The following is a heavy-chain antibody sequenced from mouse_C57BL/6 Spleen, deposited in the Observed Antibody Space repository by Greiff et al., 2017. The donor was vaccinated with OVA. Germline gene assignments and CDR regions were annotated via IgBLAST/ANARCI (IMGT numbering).Heavy chain of an antibody. V-gene: IGHV1-64*01. J-gene: IGHJ2*01. Sequence: QVQLQQPGAELVKPGASVKLSCKASGYTFTSYWMHWVKQRPGQGLEWIGMIHPNSGSTNYNEKFKSKATLTVDKSSSTAYMQLSSLTSEDSAVYYCARTATMVTTNDYWGQGTTLTVSA. CDR3: ARTATMVTTNDY. D-gene: IGHD2-2*01. CDR2: IHPNSGST. CDR1: GYTFTSYW.